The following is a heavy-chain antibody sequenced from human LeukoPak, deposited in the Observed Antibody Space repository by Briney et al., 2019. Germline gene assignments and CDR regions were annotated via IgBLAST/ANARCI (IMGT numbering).Heavy chain of an antibody. CDR1: GFTFSSYG. D-gene: IGHD5-18*01. J-gene: IGHJ4*02. CDR2: IWYDGSNK. Sequence: PGGSLRLSCAASGFTFSSYGMHWVRQAPGKGLEWVAVIWYDGSNKYYADSVKGRFTISRDNSKNTLYLQMNSLRAEDTAVNYCAKMVDTAMVIDYWGQGTLVTVSS. CDR3: AKMVDTAMVIDY. V-gene: IGHV3-33*06.